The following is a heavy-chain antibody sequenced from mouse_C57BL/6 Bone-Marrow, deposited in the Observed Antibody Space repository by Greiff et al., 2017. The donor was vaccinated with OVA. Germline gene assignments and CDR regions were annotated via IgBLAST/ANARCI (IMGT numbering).Heavy chain of an antibody. J-gene: IGHJ1*03. CDR2: ISYSGST. CDR1: GYSITSDY. CDR3: ARLWDSGTRWYFDV. V-gene: IGHV3-8*01. Sequence: VQLQQSGPGLAKPSQTLSLTCSVTGYSITSDYWNWIRKFPGNKLEYMGYISYSGSTYYTPSLKSRISITRDTSKNQYYLQLNSVTTEDTATYYCARLWDSGTRWYFDVWGTGTTVTVSS. D-gene: IGHD4-1*01.